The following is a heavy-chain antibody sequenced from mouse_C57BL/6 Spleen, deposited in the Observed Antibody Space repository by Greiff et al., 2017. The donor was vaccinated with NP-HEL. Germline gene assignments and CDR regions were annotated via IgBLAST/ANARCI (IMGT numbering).Heavy chain of an antibody. CDR1: GFSLTSYG. CDR2: IWSDGST. V-gene: IGHV2-6-1*01. J-gene: IGHJ4*01. CDR3: ARHLTGDYAMDY. Sequence: QVHVKQSGPGLVAPSQSLSITCTVSGFSLTSYGVHWVRQPPGKGLEWLVVIWSDGSTTYNSALKSRLSISKDNSKSQVFLKMNSLQTDDTAMYYCARHLTGDYAMDYWGQGTSVTVSS. D-gene: IGHD4-1*01.